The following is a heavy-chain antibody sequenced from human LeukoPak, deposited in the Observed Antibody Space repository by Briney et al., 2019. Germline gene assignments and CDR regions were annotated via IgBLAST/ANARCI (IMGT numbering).Heavy chain of an antibody. CDR1: GYNFSNYW. J-gene: IGHJ4*02. CDR3: ARLYGVSAASQEFDY. Sequence: GESLKISCQGSGYNFSNYWIGWVRRMPGKGLEWMGIIYPGDSTTKYSPSFQGQVTISADKSISTAYLQWGSLRASDTAVYYCARLYGVSAASQEFDYWGQGTLVTVSS. D-gene: IGHD4-17*01. V-gene: IGHV5-51*01. CDR2: IYPGDSTT.